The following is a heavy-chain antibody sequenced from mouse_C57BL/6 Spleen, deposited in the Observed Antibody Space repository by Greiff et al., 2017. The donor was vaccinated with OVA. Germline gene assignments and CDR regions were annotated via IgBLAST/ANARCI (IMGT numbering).Heavy chain of an antibody. CDR3: ARLLITTVVYYAVDY. D-gene: IGHD1-1*01. J-gene: IGHJ4*01. Sequence: VKLMESGAELARPWASVKLSCKASGYTFTSYGISWVKQRTGQDLKWIVEIYPRSGNTYYNEKFKGNTTLTADKSSSTAYMELRSMTSEDSAVYFGARLLITTVVYYAVDYWGQGTSVTVSS. CDR2: IYPRSGNT. CDR1: GYTFTSYG. V-gene: IGHV1-81*01.